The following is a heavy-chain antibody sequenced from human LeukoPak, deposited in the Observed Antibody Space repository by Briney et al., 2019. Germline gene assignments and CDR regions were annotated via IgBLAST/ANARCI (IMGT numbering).Heavy chain of an antibody. J-gene: IGHJ5*02. V-gene: IGHV3-33*01. Sequence: HAGGSLRLSCSASGFDFRMHAMHWVRQAPGKGLEWVAMIWRGGNYKFYVDSVQGRCAISRDDSSNMLYLHMDSLRADDTGVYYCVIDPPDSGWAFGSWGQGAQVSVPS. CDR3: VIDPPDSGWAFGS. D-gene: IGHD6-19*01. CDR2: IWRGGNYK. CDR1: GFDFRMHA.